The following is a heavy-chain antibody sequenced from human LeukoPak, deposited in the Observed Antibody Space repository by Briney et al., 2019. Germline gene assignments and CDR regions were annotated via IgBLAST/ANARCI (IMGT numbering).Heavy chain of an antibody. J-gene: IGHJ5*02. V-gene: IGHV4-59*10. CDR3: AKGSRWFDP. CDR2: IYTSGST. CDR1: GGSFSGYF. D-gene: IGHD2-15*01. Sequence: PSETLSLTCAVYGGSFSGYFWSWIRQPAGKGLEWIGRIYTSGSTNYNPSLKSRVTMSVDTSKNQFSLKLSSVTAADTAVYYCAKGSRWFDPWGQGTLVTVSS.